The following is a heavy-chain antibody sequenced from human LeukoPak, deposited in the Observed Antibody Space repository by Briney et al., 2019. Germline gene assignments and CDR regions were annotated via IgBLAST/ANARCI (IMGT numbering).Heavy chain of an antibody. V-gene: IGHV3-48*03. CDR1: GFTFGSYE. Sequence: GGSLRLSCAASGFTFGSYEMNWVRQAPGKGLEWVSYISSSGSTIYYADSVKGRFTISRDNAKNSLYLQMNSLRAEDTAVYYCARDNHAWGATYAFDIWGQGTMVTVSS. CDR2: ISSSGSTI. D-gene: IGHD1-26*01. CDR3: ARDNHAWGATYAFDI. J-gene: IGHJ3*02.